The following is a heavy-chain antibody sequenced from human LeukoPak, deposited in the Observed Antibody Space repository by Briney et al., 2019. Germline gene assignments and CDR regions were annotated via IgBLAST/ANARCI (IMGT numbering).Heavy chain of an antibody. Sequence: PSETLSLTCAVYGGSFSGYYWSWIRQPPGKGLEWIGEINHSGSTNYNPSLKSRVTISVDTSKNQFSLKLSSVTAADTAVYYCARSRGYSYVHDYWGQGTLVTVSS. D-gene: IGHD5-18*01. V-gene: IGHV4-34*01. CDR2: INHSGST. CDR1: GGSFSGYY. J-gene: IGHJ4*02. CDR3: ARSRGYSYVHDY.